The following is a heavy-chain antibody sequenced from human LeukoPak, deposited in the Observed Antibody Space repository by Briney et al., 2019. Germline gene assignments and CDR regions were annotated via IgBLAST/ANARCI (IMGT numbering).Heavy chain of an antibody. Sequence: GGSLRLSCAPSGFTFSSYGMHWVRQAPGKGLEWVAFIRYDGSNKYYADSVKGRFTISRDNSKNTLYLQMNSLRAEDTAVYYCAKVGGLTYYYYYYMDVWGKGTTVTISS. J-gene: IGHJ6*03. CDR2: IRYDGSNK. D-gene: IGHD3-9*01. CDR1: GFTFSSYG. V-gene: IGHV3-30*02. CDR3: AKVGGLTYYYYYYMDV.